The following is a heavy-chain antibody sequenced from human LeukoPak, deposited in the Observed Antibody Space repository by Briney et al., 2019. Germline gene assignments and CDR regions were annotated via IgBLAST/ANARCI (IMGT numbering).Heavy chain of an antibody. V-gene: IGHV4-59*01. CDR1: GGSISSYY. Sequence: SETLSLTCTVSGGSISSYYWSWIRQPPGKGLEWIGYIYYSGSTNYNPSLKSRVTISVDTSKNQFSLKLSSVTAADTAVYYCARGRPITMIVVGLYYFDYWGQGTLVTVSS. CDR3: ARGRPITMIVVGLYYFDY. J-gene: IGHJ4*02. D-gene: IGHD3-22*01. CDR2: IYYSGST.